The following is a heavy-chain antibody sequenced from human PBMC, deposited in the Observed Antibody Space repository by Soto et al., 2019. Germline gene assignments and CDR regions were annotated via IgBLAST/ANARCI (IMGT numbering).Heavy chain of an antibody. CDR3: AKDQYSGSGWFDP. CDR2: ISGSGGST. Sequence: EVQLLESGGGVVQPGGSLRLSCAASGFTFSSYAMSWLRQAPGKGLEWVSAISGSGGSTYYADSVKGRFTISRDNSKNTRYLQMNSLRAEDTAVYYCAKDQYSGSGWFDPWGQGTLVTVSS. CDR1: GFTFSSYA. V-gene: IGHV3-23*01. D-gene: IGHD5-12*01. J-gene: IGHJ5*02.